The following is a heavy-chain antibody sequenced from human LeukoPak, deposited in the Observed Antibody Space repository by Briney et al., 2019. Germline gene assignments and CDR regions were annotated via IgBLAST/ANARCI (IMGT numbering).Heavy chain of an antibody. CDR3: AKLGSTSCYYDYYGMDV. Sequence: GGSLRLSCAASGFTFSSYAMSWVRQAPGKGLEWVSAISGSGGSTYYADSVKGRFTISRDNSKNTLYLQMNSLRAEDTAVYYCAKLGSTSCYYDYYGMDVWGQGTTVTVSS. J-gene: IGHJ6*02. CDR1: GFTFSSYA. D-gene: IGHD2-2*01. V-gene: IGHV3-23*01. CDR2: ISGSGGST.